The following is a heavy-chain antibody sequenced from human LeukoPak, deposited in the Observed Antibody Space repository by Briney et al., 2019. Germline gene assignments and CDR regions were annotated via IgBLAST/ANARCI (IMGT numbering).Heavy chain of an antibody. CDR1: GYTFTSYY. CDR2: IHLSDGTT. V-gene: IGHV1-46*01. CDR3: ARSASGWHYFDY. Sequence: EASVTVSCKASGYTFTSYYMHWVRQAPGQGLEWMGIIHLSDGTTSYAQKFQGRVTMTRDTSTSTVYMELTSLRSEDTAVYYCARSASGWHYFDYWGQGTLVTVSS. J-gene: IGHJ4*02. D-gene: IGHD6-19*01.